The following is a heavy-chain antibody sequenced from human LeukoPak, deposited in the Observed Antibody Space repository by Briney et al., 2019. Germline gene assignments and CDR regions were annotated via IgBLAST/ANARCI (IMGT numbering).Heavy chain of an antibody. CDR3: VKVEYYESSGYLGDY. J-gene: IGHJ4*02. V-gene: IGHV3-30*18. D-gene: IGHD3-22*01. CDR1: AFTFSSYG. Sequence: GGSLRLPCEASAFTFSSYGMHWVRQAPGKGLEWVAVTSIDGRNNYYADSVKGRFTISRDNSKNTLYLQMNSLRAEDTAVYYCVKVEYYESSGYLGDYWGQGTLVTVSS. CDR2: TSIDGRNN.